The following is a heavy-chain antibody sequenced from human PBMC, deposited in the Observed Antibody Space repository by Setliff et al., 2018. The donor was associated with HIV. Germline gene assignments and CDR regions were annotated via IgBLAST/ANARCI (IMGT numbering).Heavy chain of an antibody. D-gene: IGHD6-13*01. Sequence: GSLRLSCAASGLTFSTHSMNWVRQAPGKGLEWVSYISGSSSPINYADSVKGRFTISRDNAKNSLYLQMNSLTAEDTAVYYCASETGASRGWFGYWGQGTLVTVSS. CDR2: ISGSSSPI. V-gene: IGHV3-48*04. J-gene: IGHJ5*01. CDR3: ASETGASRGWFGY. CDR1: GLTFSTHS.